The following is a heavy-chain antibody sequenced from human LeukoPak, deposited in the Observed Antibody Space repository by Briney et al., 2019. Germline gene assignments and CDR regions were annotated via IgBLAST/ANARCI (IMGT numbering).Heavy chain of an antibody. V-gene: IGHV4-38-2*02. J-gene: IGHJ4*02. CDR1: GYSISSAYY. CDR2: ILHSGST. CDR3: ARDRGVRGEMDF. Sequence: SETLSLTCAVSGYSISSAYYWGWIRQPPGKGLELIGSILHSGSTYYNPSLKSRVTISVDTSKNHVSLKLTSVNAADTPVHYCARDRGVRGEMDFWGQGTLVTVSS. D-gene: IGHD3-10*01.